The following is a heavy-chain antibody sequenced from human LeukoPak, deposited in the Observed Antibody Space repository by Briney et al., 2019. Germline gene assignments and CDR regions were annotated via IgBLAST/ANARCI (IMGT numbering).Heavy chain of an antibody. D-gene: IGHD2-2*01. Sequence: SQTLSLTCTVSGDSISSGSYYWSWIRQPAGKGLEWIGRIYTSGSTNYNPSLKSRVTISVDTSKNQFSLKLSSVTTADTAVYYCAREVQLLLRNWFDPWGQGTLVTVSS. V-gene: IGHV4-61*02. CDR1: GDSISSGSYY. CDR2: IYTSGST. J-gene: IGHJ5*02. CDR3: AREVQLLLRNWFDP.